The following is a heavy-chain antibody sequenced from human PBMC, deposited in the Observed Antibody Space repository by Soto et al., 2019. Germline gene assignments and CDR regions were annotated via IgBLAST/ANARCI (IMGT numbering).Heavy chain of an antibody. CDR2: IFSGGST. J-gene: IGHJ4*02. CDR1: GFTVSNNY. CDR3: TRDLPGYGSSWPRE. D-gene: IGHD6-13*01. V-gene: IGHV3-53*02. Sequence: EVQLVETGGGLIQPGGSLRLSCAASGFTVSNNYMSWVRQAPGKGLAWVSVIFSGGSTYYADAVKGRFTISRDNSKNTLDLQMNSLRAEDTAVYYCTRDLPGYGSSWPREWGQGTLVTVSS.